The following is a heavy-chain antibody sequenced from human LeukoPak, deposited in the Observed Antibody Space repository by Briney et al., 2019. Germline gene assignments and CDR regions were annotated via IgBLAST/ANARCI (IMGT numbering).Heavy chain of an antibody. D-gene: IGHD2-15*01. CDR1: GYTFTSYG. CDR2: ISAYNGNT. Sequence: ASVKVSCKASGYTFTSYGISWVRQAPGQGLEWMGWISAYNGNTNYAQKLQGRVTMTTDTSTSTAYMELSSLRSEDTAVYYCAREPDCTSGGSCYSIFQHWGQGTLVTVSS. J-gene: IGHJ1*01. CDR3: AREPDCTSGGSCYSIFQH. V-gene: IGHV1-18*01.